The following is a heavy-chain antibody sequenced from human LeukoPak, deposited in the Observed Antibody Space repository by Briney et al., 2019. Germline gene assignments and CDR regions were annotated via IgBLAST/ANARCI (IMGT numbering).Heavy chain of an antibody. Sequence: GGSLRLSCAASGFTFSRYGMHWVRQAPGKGLEWVAVIWYDGSKKNYADSVKGRFTISRDNSKNSLNLQMTSLRAEDTAVYYCARVSEDYSSGWYEEYFQYWGQGTLVIVSS. V-gene: IGHV3-33*01. CDR2: IWYDGSKK. D-gene: IGHD6-19*01. CDR1: GFTFSRYG. J-gene: IGHJ1*01. CDR3: ARVSEDYSSGWYEEYFQY.